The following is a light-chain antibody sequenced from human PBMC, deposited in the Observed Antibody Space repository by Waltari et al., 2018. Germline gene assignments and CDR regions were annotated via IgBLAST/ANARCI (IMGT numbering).Light chain of an antibody. CDR2: QDT. V-gene: IGLV3-1*01. CDR3: QAWDSSTVV. J-gene: IGLJ2*01. Sequence: SYELTQPPSVSVSPGQTASITCSGDKLGDKYGCWYQQKPGQSPVVVISQDTKRPSGIPERFSGSNSGSTATLTISGTQAMDEADYYCQAWDSSTVVFGGGTKLTVL. CDR1: KLGDKY.